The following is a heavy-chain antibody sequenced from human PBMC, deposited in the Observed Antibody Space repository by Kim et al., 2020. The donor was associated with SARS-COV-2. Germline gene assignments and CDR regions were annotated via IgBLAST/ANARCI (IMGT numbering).Heavy chain of an antibody. V-gene: IGHV4-59*08. CDR3: ARQGTYCSGGSCYSGTGGYYGMDV. CDR2: IYYSGST. Sequence: SETLSLTCTVSGGSISSYYWSWIRQPPGKGLEWIGYIYYSGSTNYNPSLKSRVTISVDTSKNQFSLKLSSVTAADTAVYYCARQGTYCSGGSCYSGTGGYYGMDVWGQGTTVTVSS. J-gene: IGHJ6*02. CDR1: GGSISSYY. D-gene: IGHD2-15*01.